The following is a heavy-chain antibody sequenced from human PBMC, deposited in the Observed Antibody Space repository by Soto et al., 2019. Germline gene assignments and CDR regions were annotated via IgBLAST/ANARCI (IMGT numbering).Heavy chain of an antibody. Sequence: GGSLRLSCEASEFNFGSHAMSWVRHVPGKGLEWVSSISGSGGTTYYADSVKGRFTISRDNSKSTLYLQMNSLRAEDTAVYYCAKSDSSGWPGDYWGQGTLVTVSS. D-gene: IGHD6-19*01. CDR2: ISGSGGTT. CDR1: EFNFGSHA. CDR3: AKSDSSGWPGDY. J-gene: IGHJ4*02. V-gene: IGHV3-23*01.